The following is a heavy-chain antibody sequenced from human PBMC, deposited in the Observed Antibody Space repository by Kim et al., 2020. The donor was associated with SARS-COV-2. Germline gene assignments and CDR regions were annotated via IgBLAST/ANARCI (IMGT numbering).Heavy chain of an antibody. CDR1: GFSFGDYY. CDR3: ERVRDGPSGGYYCDY. CDR2: ISNSIDYP. Sequence: GGSRRLSCAASGFSFGDYYVSWIRQTPGKGLEWLSYISNSIDYPEYADSVKGRFTISRDNAKNSLYLQMNSLRAEDTAVYYCERVRDGPSGGYYCDYCG. D-gene: IGHD1-26*01. V-gene: IGHV3-11*05. J-gene: IGHJ4*01.